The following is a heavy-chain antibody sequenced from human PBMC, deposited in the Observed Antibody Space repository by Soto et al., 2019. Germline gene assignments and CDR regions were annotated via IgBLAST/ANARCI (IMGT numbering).Heavy chain of an antibody. Sequence: SETLSLTCTVSGGSVSSGSYYWSWIRQPPGKGLEWIGYIYYSGSTNYNPSLKSRVTISVDTSKNQFSLELSSVTAADTAVYYCARDSMVRGVISYYYGMDVWGQGTTVTVSS. J-gene: IGHJ6*02. V-gene: IGHV4-61*01. CDR1: GGSVSSGSYY. CDR2: IYYSGST. CDR3: ARDSMVRGVISYYYGMDV. D-gene: IGHD3-10*01.